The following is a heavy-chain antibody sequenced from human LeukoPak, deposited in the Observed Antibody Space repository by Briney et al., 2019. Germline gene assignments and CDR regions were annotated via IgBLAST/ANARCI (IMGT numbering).Heavy chain of an antibody. J-gene: IGHJ5*01. D-gene: IGHD2-8*02. CDR1: GFTFSGYA. CDR3: ARVAVSGPTGWFDS. Sequence: GGSLRLSCTASGFTFSGYAMTWVRQAPGKGLEWVSATSGTGGRTYYADSVKGRFTISRDNVDNVVYLQMNSLGAEDTAVYYCARVAVSGPTGWFDSWGQGTLVIVSS. CDR2: TSGTGGRT. V-gene: IGHV3-23*01.